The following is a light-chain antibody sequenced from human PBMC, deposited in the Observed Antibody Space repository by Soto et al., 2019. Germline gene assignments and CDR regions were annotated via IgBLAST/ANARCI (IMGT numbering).Light chain of an antibody. CDR1: LRISSY. J-gene: IGKJ2*01. V-gene: IGKV1-39*01. CDR3: QQSYSTPYT. Sequence: DIQMTQSPSSLSASVGDRVTITCRASLRISSYLNWYQQKPWKAAKLLIYAASSLQSEVPSRFSGSGSGTDFTLTISSLQPEDFATYYCQQSYSTPYTFGQGTKLEIK. CDR2: AAS.